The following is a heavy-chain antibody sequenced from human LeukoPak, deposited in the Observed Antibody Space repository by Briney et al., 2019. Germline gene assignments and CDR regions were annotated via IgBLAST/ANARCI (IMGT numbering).Heavy chain of an antibody. CDR2: INPSGGST. CDR1: GYTFTSYY. CDR3: ARPIPDYGGNSKFGSYYMDV. D-gene: IGHD4-23*01. V-gene: IGHV1-46*01. J-gene: IGHJ6*03. Sequence: GASVKVSCKASGYTFTSYYMHWVRQAPGQGLEWMGIINPSGGSTSYAQKFQGRVTMTRDTSTSTVYMELSSLRSEDTAVYYCARPIPDYGGNSKFGSYYMDVWGKGTTVTVSS.